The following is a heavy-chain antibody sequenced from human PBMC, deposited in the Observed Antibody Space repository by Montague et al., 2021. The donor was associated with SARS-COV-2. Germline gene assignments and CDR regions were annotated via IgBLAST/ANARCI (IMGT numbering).Heavy chain of an antibody. CDR1: GGSFSGYY. D-gene: IGHD4-23*01. V-gene: IGHV4-34*01. CDR2: INHSGTT. CDR3: ARWDPQTLTLIGLRGKSASHY. Sequence: SETLSLTCAVYGGSFSGYYWTWIRRSPGKGLEWIAEINHSGTTNYNFNPSLRSRVTISVDTSKSQFSLKLSSVTAADTGVYYCARWDPQTLTLIGLRGKSASHYWGQGTLVTVSS. J-gene: IGHJ4*02.